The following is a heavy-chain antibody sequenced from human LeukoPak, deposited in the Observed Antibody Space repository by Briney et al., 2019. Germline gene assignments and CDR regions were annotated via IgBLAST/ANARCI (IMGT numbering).Heavy chain of an antibody. J-gene: IGHJ4*02. CDR2: ISSSSSYI. CDR1: GFTFSSYS. CDR3: AREGVWFGELLGFDY. D-gene: IGHD3-10*01. Sequence: GGSLRLSCAASGFTFSSYSMNWVRQAPGKGLEWVSSISSSSSYIYYADSVKGRFTISRDNAKNSLYLQMNSLRAETTAVYYCAREGVWFGELLGFDYWGQATLVTVSS. V-gene: IGHV3-21*01.